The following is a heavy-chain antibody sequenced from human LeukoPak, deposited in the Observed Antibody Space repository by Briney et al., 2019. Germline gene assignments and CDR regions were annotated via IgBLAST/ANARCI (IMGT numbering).Heavy chain of an antibody. D-gene: IGHD3-22*01. Sequence: TLSLTCTVSGGSISSGDYYWSWIRQPPGKGLEWIGYIYYSGSTYYNPSLKSRVTISVDTSKNQFSLKLSSVTAADTAVYYCARIPVYYDSSGYDYYYGMDVWGQGTTVTVSS. V-gene: IGHV4-30-4*01. J-gene: IGHJ6*02. CDR2: IYYSGST. CDR3: ARIPVYYDSSGYDYYYGMDV. CDR1: GGSISSGDYY.